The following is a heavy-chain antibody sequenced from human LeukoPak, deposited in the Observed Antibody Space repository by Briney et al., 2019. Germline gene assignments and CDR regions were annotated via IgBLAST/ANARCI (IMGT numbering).Heavy chain of an antibody. V-gene: IGHV3-11*04. D-gene: IGHD3-10*02. Sequence: GGSLRLSCAASGFTFSDYYMSWIRQAPGKGLEWVSYIRSSGSITYYADSVKGRFTISRDNAKNSLYLQMNSLSAEDTAVYYCAELGITMIGGVWGKGTTVTISS. CDR1: GFTFSDYY. CDR2: IRSSGSIT. J-gene: IGHJ6*04. CDR3: AELGITMIGGV.